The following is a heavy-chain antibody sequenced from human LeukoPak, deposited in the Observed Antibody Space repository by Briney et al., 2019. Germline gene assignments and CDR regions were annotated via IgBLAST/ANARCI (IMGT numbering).Heavy chain of an antibody. CDR1: GFTFSSYG. CDR2: ISGSGDST. J-gene: IGHJ4*02. CDR3: ARDLSLYY. D-gene: IGHD2/OR15-2a*01. Sequence: GGSLRLSCAASGFTFSSYGMSWVRQAPGKGLEWVSAISGSGDSTYYADSVKGRFTISRDNAKNSLYLQMNSLRAEDTAVYYCARDLSLYYWGQGTLVTVSS. V-gene: IGHV3-23*01.